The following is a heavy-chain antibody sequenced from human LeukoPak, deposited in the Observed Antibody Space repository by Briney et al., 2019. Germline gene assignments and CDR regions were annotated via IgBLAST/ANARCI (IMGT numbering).Heavy chain of an antibody. CDR1: GGSISIYY. CDR3: ARVRATMIVVVIPREFDAFDI. D-gene: IGHD3-22*01. Sequence: SETLSLTCTVSGGSISIYYWSWIRQPPGKGLEWIGYIYYSGSTNYNPSLKSRVTISVDTSKNQFSLKLSSVTAADTAVYYCARVRATMIVVVIPREFDAFDIWGQGTMVTVSS. J-gene: IGHJ3*02. V-gene: IGHV4-59*01. CDR2: IYYSGST.